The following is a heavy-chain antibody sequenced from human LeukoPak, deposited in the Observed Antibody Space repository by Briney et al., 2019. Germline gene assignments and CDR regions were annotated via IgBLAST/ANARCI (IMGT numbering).Heavy chain of an antibody. CDR2: VKYDGTVT. J-gene: IGHJ5*02. Sequence: GGSLRLSCAASGFAISSYWMSWVRQAPGKGLVWVARVKYDGTVTTYADFVKGRFTISKDSAKNTLYLQMNSLRAEDTGVYSCVKSDWFDPWGQGTLVTVSS. CDR1: GFAISSYW. CDR3: VKSDWFDP. V-gene: IGHV3-74*01.